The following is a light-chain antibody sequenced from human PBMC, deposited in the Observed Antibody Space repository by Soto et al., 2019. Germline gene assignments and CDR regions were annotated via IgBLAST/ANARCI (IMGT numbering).Light chain of an antibody. CDR1: SSDVGAYNY. CDR3: CSYTTSDTLV. J-gene: IGLJ2*01. CDR2: EVR. V-gene: IGLV2-14*01. Sequence: QPVLTQPASVSGSPGQSITISCIATSSDVGAYNYVSWYQQHPGKAPKVLIYEVRNRPSGVSNRFSGSKTGNTASLTISGLQAEDEADYYCCSYTTSDTLVFGGGTKLTVL.